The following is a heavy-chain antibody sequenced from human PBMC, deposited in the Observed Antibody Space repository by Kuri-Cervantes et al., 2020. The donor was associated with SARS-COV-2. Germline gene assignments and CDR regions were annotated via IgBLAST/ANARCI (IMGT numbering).Heavy chain of an antibody. D-gene: IGHD3-10*01. CDR3: ARSGSGTYFHYFYYYMDV. CDR2: MSHDGSSI. Sequence: GESLKISCEASGFSFSSDAMHWVRQTPGKGLEWVALMSHDGSSIYYADSVKGRFTISRDNSKNTLYLEMSSLRVEDAAVYYCARSGSGTYFHYFYYYMDVWGKGTTVTVSS. V-gene: IGHV3-30*04. J-gene: IGHJ6*03. CDR1: GFSFSSDA.